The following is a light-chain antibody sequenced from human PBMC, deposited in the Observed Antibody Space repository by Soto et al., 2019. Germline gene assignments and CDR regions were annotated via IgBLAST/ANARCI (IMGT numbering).Light chain of an antibody. CDR1: SGHSNYA. V-gene: IGLV4-69*02. CDR2: LNSDGSH. Sequence: QPVLTQSPSASASLGASVKLTCTLSSGHSNYAIAWHQQQSEKGPRYLMKLNSDGSHSKGDGIPDRFSGSSSGAERYLTISSLQSEDEADYYCQTWGSGIVVFSGGTQLTVL. J-gene: IGLJ2*01. CDR3: QTWGSGIVV.